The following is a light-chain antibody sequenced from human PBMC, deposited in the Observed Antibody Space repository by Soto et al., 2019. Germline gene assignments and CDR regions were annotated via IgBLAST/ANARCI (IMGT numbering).Light chain of an antibody. CDR3: SSYTSSSTVV. Sequence: QSALNQPASVSGSPGQSITISCTGTSSDGGGYNYVSWYQQHPGKAPKLMIYDVSNRPSGVSNRFSGSKSGNTASLTISGLQAEDEADYYCSSYTSSSTVVFGGGTKLTVL. CDR2: DVS. V-gene: IGLV2-14*03. CDR1: SSDGGGYNY. J-gene: IGLJ2*01.